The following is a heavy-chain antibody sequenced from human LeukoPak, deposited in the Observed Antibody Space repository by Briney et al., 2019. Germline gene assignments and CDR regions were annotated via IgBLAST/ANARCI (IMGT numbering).Heavy chain of an antibody. D-gene: IGHD1-1*01. Sequence: SETLSLTCTVSGGSISSYYWSWIRQPPGKGLEWIGYTYYSGSTNYNPSLKRRLTISVDTSKNQFSLKLISVTAADTTVYYCARHSTASGYLNYFDCWGQGTLVSVSS. CDR3: ARHSTASGYLNYFDC. CDR2: TYYSGST. J-gene: IGHJ4*02. CDR1: GGSISSYY. V-gene: IGHV4-59*08.